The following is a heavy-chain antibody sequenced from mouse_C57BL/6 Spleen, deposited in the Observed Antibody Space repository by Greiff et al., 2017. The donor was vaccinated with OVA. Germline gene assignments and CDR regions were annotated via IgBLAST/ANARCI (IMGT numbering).Heavy chain of an antibody. CDR2: IDPSDSYT. J-gene: IGHJ1*03. D-gene: IGHD1-1*01. CDR1: GYTFTSYW. CDR3: ARRGGKGSPYWYFDV. Sequence: VQLQQPGAELVMPGASVKLSCKASGYTFTSYWMHWVKQRPGQGLEWIGEIDPSDSYTNYNQKFKGKSTLTVDKSSSTAYMQLSSLTSEDSAVYYCARRGGKGSPYWYFDVWGTGTTVTVSS. V-gene: IGHV1-69*01.